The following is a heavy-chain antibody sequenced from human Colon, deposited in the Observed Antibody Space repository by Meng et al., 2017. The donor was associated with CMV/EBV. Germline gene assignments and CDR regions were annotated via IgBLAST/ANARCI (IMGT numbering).Heavy chain of an antibody. D-gene: IGHD7-27*01. J-gene: IGHJ4*02. Sequence: GSLRLSCAVSGGSLGRHYWSWIRQSPGKGLEWIGDINTSGRTNYNPSLKSRVTISIDTSRNQFYLNVNSVTAADTAVYYCVRDLTGEEDYWGQGNLVTVSS. CDR3: VRDLTGEEDY. CDR1: GGSLGRHY. CDR2: INTSGRT. V-gene: IGHV4-34*01.